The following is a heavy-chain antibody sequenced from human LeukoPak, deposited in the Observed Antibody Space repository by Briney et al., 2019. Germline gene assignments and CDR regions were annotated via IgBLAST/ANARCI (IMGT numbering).Heavy chain of an antibody. Sequence: PGGSLRLSCAASGFTFNSYAMSWVRQAPGKGLEWVSYISSSSSTIYYADSVKGRFTISRDNAKNSLYLQMNSLRAEDTAVYYCARGRLMGSGLPAIDYWGQGTLVTVSS. D-gene: IGHD3-10*01. CDR2: ISSSSSTI. CDR3: ARGRLMGSGLPAIDY. V-gene: IGHV3-48*01. CDR1: GFTFNSYA. J-gene: IGHJ4*02.